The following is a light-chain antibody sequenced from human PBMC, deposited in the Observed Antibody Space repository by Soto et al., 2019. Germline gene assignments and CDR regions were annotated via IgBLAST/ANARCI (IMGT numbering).Light chain of an antibody. CDR1: SSNIGAGYN. V-gene: IGLV1-40*01. Sequence: QSVLTQPPSVSGAPGQRVTISCTGSSSNIGAGYNVHWYQQLPGTAPKLLIYGNSNRPSGVPDRFSGSKSGTSASLAITKIQAEDEADYYCQSYDSSLSVVFGGGTKVTVL. J-gene: IGLJ2*01. CDR2: GNS. CDR3: QSYDSSLSVV.